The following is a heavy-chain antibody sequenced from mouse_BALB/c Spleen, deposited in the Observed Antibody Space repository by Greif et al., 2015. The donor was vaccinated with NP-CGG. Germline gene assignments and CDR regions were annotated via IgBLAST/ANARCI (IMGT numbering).Heavy chain of an antibody. CDR3: ARRSYGRGYFAY. V-gene: IGHV5-9-3*01. CDR2: ISSGGSYT. Sequence: EVHLVESGGGLVKPGGSLKLSCAASGFTFSSYAMSWVRQTPEKRLEWVATISSGGSYTYYPDSVKGRFTISRDNAKNTLCLQMSSLRSEDTAMYYCARRSYGRGYFAYWGQGTLVTVSA. D-gene: IGHD1-1*01. J-gene: IGHJ3*01. CDR1: GFTFSSYA.